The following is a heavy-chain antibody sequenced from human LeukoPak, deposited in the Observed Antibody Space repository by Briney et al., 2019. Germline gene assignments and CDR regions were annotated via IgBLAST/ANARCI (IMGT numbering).Heavy chain of an antibody. D-gene: IGHD5-18*01. CDR3: AREERYSSVFDY. J-gene: IGHJ4*02. V-gene: IGHV4-38-2*02. CDR1: GYSISSGYY. CDR2: IYHSGST. Sequence: PSETLSLTCTVSGYSISSGYYWGWIRQPPGKGLEWIGSIYHSGSTYYNPSLKSRVAISVDTSKNQFSLKLSSVTAADTAVYYCAREERYSSVFDYWGQGTLVTVSS.